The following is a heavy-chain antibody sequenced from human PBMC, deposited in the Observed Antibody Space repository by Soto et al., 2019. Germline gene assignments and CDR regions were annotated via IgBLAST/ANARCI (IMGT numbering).Heavy chain of an antibody. CDR3: ARDEGSGWYSPRYYFDY. J-gene: IGHJ4*02. V-gene: IGHV3-30-3*01. Sequence: PGGSLRLSCAASGFTFSSYAMHWVRQAPGKGLEWVAVISYDGSNKYYADSVKGRFTISRDNSKNTLYLQMNSLRAEDTAVYYCARDEGSGWYSPRYYFDYWGQGTLVT. CDR2: ISYDGSNK. CDR1: GFTFSSYA. D-gene: IGHD6-19*01.